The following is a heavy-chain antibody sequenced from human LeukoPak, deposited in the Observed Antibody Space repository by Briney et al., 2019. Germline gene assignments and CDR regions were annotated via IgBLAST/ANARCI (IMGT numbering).Heavy chain of an antibody. V-gene: IGHV1-24*01. CDR2: FDPEDGET. CDR3: ATGLRYDILTGYPRRYYYYYMDV. D-gene: IGHD3-9*01. CDR1: GYTLTELS. J-gene: IGHJ6*03. Sequence: ASVKVSCKVSGYTLTELSMHWVRQAPGKGLEWMGGFDPEDGETIYAQKFQGRVTMTEDTSTDTAYMELSSLRSEDTAVYYCATGLRYDILTGYPRRYYYYYMDVWGKGTTVTISS.